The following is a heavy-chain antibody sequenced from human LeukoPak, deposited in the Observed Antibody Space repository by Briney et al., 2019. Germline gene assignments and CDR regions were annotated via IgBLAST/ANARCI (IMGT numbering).Heavy chain of an antibody. CDR2: ISSSSSYI. D-gene: IGHD3-9*01. CDR1: GFTFSSYS. CDR3: ARELRYFDWPNDAFDI. J-gene: IGHJ3*02. Sequence: GGSLRLSCAASGFTFSSYSMNWVRQAPGKGLEWVSSISSSSSYIYYADSVEGRFTISRDNAKNSLYLQMNSLRAEDTAVYYCARELRYFDWPNDAFDIWGQGTMVTVSS. V-gene: IGHV3-21*01.